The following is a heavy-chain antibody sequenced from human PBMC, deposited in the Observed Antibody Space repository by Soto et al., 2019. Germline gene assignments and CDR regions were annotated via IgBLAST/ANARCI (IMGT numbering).Heavy chain of an antibody. CDR2: INSYGSST. D-gene: IGHD3-9*01. J-gene: IGHJ6*02. CDR3: ARPLRYFDWSPPYGMDV. V-gene: IGHV3-74*01. Sequence: GGSLRLSCAASGFTFSSYNMNWVRQAPGKGLVWVSCINSYGSSTSYADSVKGRFTISRYNAKNTLYLQMNSLRAEDTAVYYCARPLRYFDWSPPYGMDVWGQGTTVTVSS. CDR1: GFTFSSYN.